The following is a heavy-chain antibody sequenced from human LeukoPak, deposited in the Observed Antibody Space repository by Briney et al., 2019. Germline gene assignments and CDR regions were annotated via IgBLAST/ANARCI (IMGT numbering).Heavy chain of an antibody. D-gene: IGHD4/OR15-4a*01. V-gene: IGHV1-2*02. CDR3: ARGGPLWCPALPPSPLYGMDV. CDR2: INPNSGGT. J-gene: IGHJ6*01. CDR1: GGTFSSYA. Sequence: ASVTVSCKASGGTFSSYAISWVRQAPGQGLEWMGWINPNSGGTNYAQKFQGRVRMTRDTSIRRAYMELSRLRTDDTAVYYCARGGPLWCPALPPSPLYGMDVWAQGTTVTVSS.